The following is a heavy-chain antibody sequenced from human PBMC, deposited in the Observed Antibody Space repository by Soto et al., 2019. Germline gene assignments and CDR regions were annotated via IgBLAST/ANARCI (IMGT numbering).Heavy chain of an antibody. CDR3: ARGYDFWSGNYGMDV. J-gene: IGHJ6*02. CDR2: IYYSGST. D-gene: IGHD3-3*01. Sequence: SETLSLTCTVAGVSITSGAYYCTSIRQPPGKGLEWIGSIYYSGSTYYNPSLKSRVTISVDTSKNQFSLKLSSVTAADTAVYYCARGYDFWSGNYGMDVWGQGTTVT. CDR1: GVSITSGAYY. V-gene: IGHV4-39*01.